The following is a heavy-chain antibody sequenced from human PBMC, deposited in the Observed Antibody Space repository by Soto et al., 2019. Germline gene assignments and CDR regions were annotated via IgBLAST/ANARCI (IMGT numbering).Heavy chain of an antibody. CDR2: ISYDGSNK. CDR3: ARDRPGYYDSSGYPGHY. Sequence: GGSLRLSCAASGFTFSSYAMHWVRQAPGKGLEWVAVISYDGSNKYYADSVKGRFTISRDNSKNTLYLQMNSLRAEDTAVYYCARDRPGYYDSSGYPGHYWGQGTLVTVSS. J-gene: IGHJ4*02. V-gene: IGHV3-30-3*01. CDR1: GFTFSSYA. D-gene: IGHD3-22*01.